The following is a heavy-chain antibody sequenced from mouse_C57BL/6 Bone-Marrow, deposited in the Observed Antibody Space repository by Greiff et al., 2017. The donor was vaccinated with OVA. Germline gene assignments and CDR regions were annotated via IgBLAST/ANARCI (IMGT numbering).Heavy chain of an antibody. J-gene: IGHJ3*01. CDR2: INPNNGGT. CDR1: GYTFTDYY. Sequence: VQLQQSGPELVKPGASVKISCKASGYTFTDYYMNWVKQSHGKSLEWIGDINPNNGGTSYNQKFKGKATLTVDKSSSTAYMELRSLTSEDSAVYYCAPNYGSSTWFAYWGQGTLVTVSA. CDR3: APNYGSSTWFAY. D-gene: IGHD1-1*01. V-gene: IGHV1-26*01.